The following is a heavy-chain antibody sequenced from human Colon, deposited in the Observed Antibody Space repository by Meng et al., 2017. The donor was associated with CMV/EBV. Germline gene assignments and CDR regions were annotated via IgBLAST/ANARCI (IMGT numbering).Heavy chain of an antibody. CDR3: ARDPFIKAFDI. Sequence: GESLKISCAASGFTFSNYWMTWLRQAPGRGLELVAHIKEDGSEKYFVGSVKGRFTIPRDNAKNSLYLQMNSLRAEDTAVYYCARDPFIKAFDIWGQGTMVTVSS. V-gene: IGHV3-7*01. CDR1: GFTFSNYW. CDR2: IKEDGSEK. J-gene: IGHJ3*02.